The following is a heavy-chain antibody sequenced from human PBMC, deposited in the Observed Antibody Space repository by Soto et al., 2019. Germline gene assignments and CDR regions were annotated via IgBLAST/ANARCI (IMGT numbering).Heavy chain of an antibody. V-gene: IGHV3-74*01. CDR3: ARGSNTYPSY. CDR1: GFTFSNYW. D-gene: IGHD2-21*01. Sequence: EVQLVESGGALVQPGGSLRLSCAVSGFTFSNYWMHWVRQAPGKGLVWVSRINIDGGTTSYADSVKGRFTISRDNAKNTLHLQMSSLTAEDTAVYYRARGSNTYPSYWGRGTLVTVSS. CDR2: INIDGGTT. J-gene: IGHJ4*02.